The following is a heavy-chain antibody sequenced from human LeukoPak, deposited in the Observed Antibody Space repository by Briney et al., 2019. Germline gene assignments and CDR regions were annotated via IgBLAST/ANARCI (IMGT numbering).Heavy chain of an antibody. D-gene: IGHD2-2*01. CDR3: ARLGCSSTSCYSAYYYYYMDV. CDR1: GYSFTSYW. J-gene: IGHJ6*03. CDR2: IYPGDSDT. V-gene: IGHV5-51*01. Sequence: GESLKISCKGSGYSFTSYWIGWVRQMPGKGLEWMGIIYPGDSDTRYSPSFQGQVTISADKSISTAYLQWSSLKASDTAMYYCARLGCSSTSCYSAYYYYYMDVWGKGTTVTVSS.